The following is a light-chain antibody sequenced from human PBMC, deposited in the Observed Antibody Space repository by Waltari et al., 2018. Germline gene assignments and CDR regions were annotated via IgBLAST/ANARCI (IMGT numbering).Light chain of an antibody. CDR1: RDITNF. Sequence: DIQMTQSPASLSASVGDRVDITCQATRDITNFLSWFQQKSGRTPRLLIYEASILDTGVPSRFFGRGSGTHFTLTINDVQPEDSATYFCQQYDDVPITFGQVTRLDI. CDR3: QQYDDVPIT. J-gene: IGKJ5*01. V-gene: IGKV1-33*01. CDR2: EAS.